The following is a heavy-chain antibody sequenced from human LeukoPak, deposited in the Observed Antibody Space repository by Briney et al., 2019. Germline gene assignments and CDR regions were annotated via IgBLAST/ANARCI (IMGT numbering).Heavy chain of an antibody. CDR3: ARRGAGVWGSYPPPWWYFDY. J-gene: IGHJ4*02. Sequence: ASVKVSCKASGYIFTDYGISWVRQAPGQGLEWMGWVSGNNLHTNYAQKPQDRVTLTTDTSTSTAYMELRSLRSEDTAVYYCARRGAGVWGSYPPPWWYFDYWGQGTLVTVSS. D-gene: IGHD3-16*02. V-gene: IGHV1-18*01. CDR1: GYIFTDYG. CDR2: VSGNNLHT.